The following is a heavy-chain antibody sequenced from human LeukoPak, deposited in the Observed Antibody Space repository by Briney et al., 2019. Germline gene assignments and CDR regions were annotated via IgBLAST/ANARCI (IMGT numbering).Heavy chain of an antibody. CDR1: GGSINNYY. CDR3: ARGAGWYEY. J-gene: IGHJ4*02. V-gene: IGHV4-59*01. CDR2: IHYSGST. D-gene: IGHD6-19*01. Sequence: SETLSLTCTVSGGSINNYYWSWLRQPPGKGLEWIEYIHYSGSTNYNFSLKSRVTISVDTSKSQFSLKLSSVTAADTAVYYCARGAGWYEYWGQGTLVTVSS.